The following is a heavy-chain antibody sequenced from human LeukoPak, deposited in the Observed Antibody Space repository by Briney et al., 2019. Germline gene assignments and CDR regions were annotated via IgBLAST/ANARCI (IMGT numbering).Heavy chain of an antibody. CDR1: GFTFSGSA. CDR2: IGNKVSNYAT. CDR3: AGNYDSWTGLNY. D-gene: IGHD3-3*01. J-gene: IGHJ4*02. V-gene: IGHV3-73*01. Sequence: GSLKLSCAASGFTFSGSAMHWVRQASGKGLEWVGHIGNKVSNYATEYAASLRGRFTISRDDSKDTAYLQVNSLKTEDTAVYYCAGNYDSWTGLNYWGQGTLVTVSS.